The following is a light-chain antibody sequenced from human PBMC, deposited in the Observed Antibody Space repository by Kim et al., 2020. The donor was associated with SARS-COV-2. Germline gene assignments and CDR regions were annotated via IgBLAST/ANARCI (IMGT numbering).Light chain of an antibody. CDR2: GAS. J-gene: IGKJ2*01. Sequence: EIVLTQSPGTLSLSPGERVTLSCRASQSVSSSYLAWYQQKPGQAPRLLIYGASSRATGIPDRFSGSGSGTDFTLTISRLEPEDFAVYYCQQYGSSYTFGQGTKREI. CDR3: QQYGSSYT. V-gene: IGKV3-20*01. CDR1: QSVSSSY.